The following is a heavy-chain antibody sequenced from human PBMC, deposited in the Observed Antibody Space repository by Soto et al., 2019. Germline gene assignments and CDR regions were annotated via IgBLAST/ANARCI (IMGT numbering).Heavy chain of an antibody. CDR2: IDPSDSYT. CDR3: ASARSSSPTNYYYGMDV. D-gene: IGHD6-13*01. Sequence: GESLKISCQGSGYSFTSYWISWVRQMPGKGLEWMGRIDPSDSYTNYSPSFQGHVTISADKSISTAYLQWSSLKASDTAMYYCASARSSSPTNYYYGMDVWGQGTTVTVSS. J-gene: IGHJ6*02. V-gene: IGHV5-10-1*01. CDR1: GYSFTSYW.